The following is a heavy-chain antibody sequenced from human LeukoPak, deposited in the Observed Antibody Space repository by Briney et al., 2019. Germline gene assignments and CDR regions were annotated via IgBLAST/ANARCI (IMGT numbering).Heavy chain of an antibody. CDR2: IWYDGSNK. CDR1: GFTFGSYG. D-gene: IGHD5-18*01. Sequence: PGRSLRLSCAASGFTFGSYGMHWVRQAPGKGLEWVTVIWYDGSNKYYADSVKGRFTISRDNAKNTLYLQMNSLRAEDTAVYYCASDTVDTALGIDYWGQGTLVTVSS. CDR3: ASDTVDTALGIDY. J-gene: IGHJ4*02. V-gene: IGHV3-33*03.